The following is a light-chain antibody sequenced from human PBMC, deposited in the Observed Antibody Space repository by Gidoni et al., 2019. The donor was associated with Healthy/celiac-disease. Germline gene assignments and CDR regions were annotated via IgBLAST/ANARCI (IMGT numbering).Light chain of an antibody. CDR2: GAS. J-gene: IGKJ2*01. CDR1: QSVSSRY. Sequence: EIVLTQSPGTRSLSPGERATLSCRASQSVSSRYLAWYQQNPGQAPRLLIYGASSRATGIPDRFSGSGSGTDFTLTISRLEPEDFAVYYCQQYGSSPPYTFGQGTKLEIK. V-gene: IGKV3-20*01. CDR3: QQYGSSPPYT.